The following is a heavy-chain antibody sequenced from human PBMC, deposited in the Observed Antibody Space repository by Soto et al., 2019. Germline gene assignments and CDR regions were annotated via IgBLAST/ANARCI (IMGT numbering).Heavy chain of an antibody. V-gene: IGHV1-8*01. Sequence: VKVSCKASGYTFTSYDINWVRQATGQGLEWMGWMNPNSGNTGYAQKFQGRVTMTRNTSISTAYMELSSLRSEDTAVYYCARTPIGSWYISDYWGQGTLVTVSS. CDR2: MNPNSGNT. CDR1: GYTFTSYD. J-gene: IGHJ4*02. CDR3: ARTPIGSWYISDY. D-gene: IGHD6-13*01.